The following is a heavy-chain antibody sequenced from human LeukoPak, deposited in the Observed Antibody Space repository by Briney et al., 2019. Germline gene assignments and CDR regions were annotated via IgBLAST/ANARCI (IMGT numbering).Heavy chain of an antibody. Sequence: GGSLRLSCAASGFTFSSYAVSWVRQAPGKGLEWVSAISGSGGSTYYADSVKGRFTISRDNSKNTLYLQMNSLRAEDTAVYYCAKAGTATQYYFDYWGQGTLVTVSS. CDR3: AKAGTATQYYFDY. J-gene: IGHJ4*02. CDR2: ISGSGGST. CDR1: GFTFSSYA. V-gene: IGHV3-23*01.